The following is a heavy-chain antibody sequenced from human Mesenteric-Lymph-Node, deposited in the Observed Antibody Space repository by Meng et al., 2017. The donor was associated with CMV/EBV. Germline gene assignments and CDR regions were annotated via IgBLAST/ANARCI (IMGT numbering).Heavy chain of an antibody. CDR2: IDFDGSSR. CDR1: GFTVSTYW. Sequence: GGSLRLSCAASGFTVSTYWMNWVRQAPGKGLVWVSRIDFDGSSRIYADSVKGRFTISRDNAKNTVYLQMNTLRAEDTGVYYCARDRYCTSTTCDIPGWLDPWGQGTLVTVSS. D-gene: IGHD2/OR15-2a*01. V-gene: IGHV3-74*01. J-gene: IGHJ5*02. CDR3: ARDRYCTSTTCDIPGWLDP.